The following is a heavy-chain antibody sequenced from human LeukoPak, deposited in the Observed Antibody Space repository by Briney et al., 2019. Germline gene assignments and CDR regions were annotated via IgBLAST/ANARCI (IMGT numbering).Heavy chain of an antibody. V-gene: IGHV1-46*01. CDR1: GYTFTSCY. J-gene: IGHJ5*02. Sequence: ASVKVSCKASGYTFTSCYMHWVRQAPGQGLEWMGIINPSGGSTSYAQKFQGRVTMTRDTSTSTVYMELSSLRSGDTAVYYCARGGYCSSTSCYGWFDPWGQGTLVTVSS. CDR2: INPSGGST. D-gene: IGHD2-2*01. CDR3: ARGGYCSSTSCYGWFDP.